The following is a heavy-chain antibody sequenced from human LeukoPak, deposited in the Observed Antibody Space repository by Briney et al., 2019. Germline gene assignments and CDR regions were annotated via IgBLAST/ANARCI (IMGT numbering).Heavy chain of an antibody. Sequence: GGSLRLSCAASGFTFSSYAMHWVRQAPGKGLEWVAFIWYDASNKYYADSVKGRFTISRDNSKNSLYLQMNSLRAEDTAVYYCARDAGERWTVDFDYWGQGTLVTVSS. CDR3: ARDAGERWTVDFDY. V-gene: IGHV3-33*08. J-gene: IGHJ4*02. CDR1: GFTFSSYA. CDR2: IWYDASNK. D-gene: IGHD3/OR15-3a*01.